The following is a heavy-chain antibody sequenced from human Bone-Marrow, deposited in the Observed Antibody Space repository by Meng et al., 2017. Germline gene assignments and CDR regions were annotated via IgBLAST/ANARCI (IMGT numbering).Heavy chain of an antibody. Sequence: ASVKVSCKASGYTFNSYGISWVRQAPGQGLEWMGWISAYNGNTNYAQKLQGRVTMTTDTSTSTAYMELRSLRSDDTAVYYCARDSRWELLVAFDIWGQGTMVTVSS. CDR3: ARDSRWELLVAFDI. D-gene: IGHD1-26*01. CDR1: GYTFNSYG. V-gene: IGHV1-18*01. CDR2: ISAYNGNT. J-gene: IGHJ3*02.